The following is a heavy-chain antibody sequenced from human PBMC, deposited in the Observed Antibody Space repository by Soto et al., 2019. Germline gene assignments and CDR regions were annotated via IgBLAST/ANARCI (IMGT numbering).Heavy chain of an antibody. CDR2: ISAYNGNT. CDR1: GYTFTSYG. D-gene: IGHD3-10*01. V-gene: IGHV1-18*04. J-gene: IGHJ5*02. Sequence: GASVKVSCKASGYTFTSYGISWVRQAPGQGLEWMGWISAYNGNTNYAQKLQGRVTMTTDTSTSTAYMELRSLRSDDTAVYYCARDSGLLWFGTLPRFDPWGQGTLVTVSS. CDR3: ARDSGLLWFGTLPRFDP.